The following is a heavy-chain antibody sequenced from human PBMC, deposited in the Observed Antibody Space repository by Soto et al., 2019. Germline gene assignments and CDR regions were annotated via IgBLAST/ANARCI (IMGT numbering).Heavy chain of an antibody. Sequence: SVKVSCKASGGTFSSYAISWVRQAPGQGLEWMGGIIPIFGTANYAQKFQGRDKITADESTSTAYMELSSLRSEDTAVYYCARGLTVPAAKGGYVYYYYGMDVWGQGTTVTVSS. CDR2: IIPIFGTA. D-gene: IGHD2-2*01. CDR1: GGTFSSYA. J-gene: IGHJ6*02. CDR3: ARGLTVPAAKGGYVYYYYGMDV. V-gene: IGHV1-69*13.